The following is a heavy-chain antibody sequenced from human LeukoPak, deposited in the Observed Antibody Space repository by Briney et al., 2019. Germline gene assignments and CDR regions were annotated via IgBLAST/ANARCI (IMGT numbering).Heavy chain of an antibody. CDR1: GYTFTSYY. CDR2: INPSGGST. D-gene: IGHD2-15*01. Sequence: GASAKVSCKASGYTFTSYYMHWVRQAPGQGLEWMGIINPSGGSTSYAQKFQGRVTMTRDMSTSTVYMELSSLRSEDTAVYYCARERDPQGALLRHLQNWFDPWGQGTLVTVSS. V-gene: IGHV1-46*01. CDR3: ARERDPQGALLRHLQNWFDP. J-gene: IGHJ5*02.